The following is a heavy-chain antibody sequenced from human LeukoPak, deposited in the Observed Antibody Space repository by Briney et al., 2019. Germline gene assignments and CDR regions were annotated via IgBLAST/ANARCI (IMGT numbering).Heavy chain of an antibody. CDR3: ARDLGEMATIGFDY. CDR1: GFTFSSYS. D-gene: IGHD5-24*01. CDR2: ISSSSSYI. J-gene: IGHJ4*02. Sequence: GGCLRLSCAASGFTFSSYSMNWVRQAPGKGLEWVSSISSSSSYIYYADSVKGRFTISRDNAKNSLYLQMNSLRAEDTAVYYCARDLGEMATIGFDYWGQGTLGTVSS. V-gene: IGHV3-21*01.